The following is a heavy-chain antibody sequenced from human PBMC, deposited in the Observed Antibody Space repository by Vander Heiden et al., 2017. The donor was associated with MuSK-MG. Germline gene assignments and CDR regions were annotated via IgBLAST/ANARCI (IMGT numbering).Heavy chain of an antibody. CDR2: VIPILGIV. CDR1: GGTFSSYA. J-gene: IGHJ4*02. CDR3: AREPVGAAIDYSDY. Sequence: VQSGAEVKKPGSSVKVSCKGFGGTFSSYALNWVRQAPGQGLEWMGGVIPILGIVKYAQRFRGRVTITADKSTSTAYMELSSLRTDDTAVYYYAREPVGAAIDYSDYWGQGTLVTVSS. D-gene: IGHD1-26*01. V-gene: IGHV1-69*10.